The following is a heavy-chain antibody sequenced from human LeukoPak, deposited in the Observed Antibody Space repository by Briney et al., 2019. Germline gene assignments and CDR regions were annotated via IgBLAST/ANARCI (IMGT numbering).Heavy chain of an antibody. D-gene: IGHD3-16*01. J-gene: IGHJ3*02. Sequence: GGSLRLSCVVSGFSLSDAWMSWVRQAPGKGLEGIGRIRSKTDSETTEYAAPVKRRFSISRDDSKKTLYLQMNSLKTEDTAVYYCTTEGPMIAFDIWGQGTMVTVSS. V-gene: IGHV3-15*01. CDR1: GFSLSDAW. CDR2: IRSKTDSETT. CDR3: TTEGPMIAFDI.